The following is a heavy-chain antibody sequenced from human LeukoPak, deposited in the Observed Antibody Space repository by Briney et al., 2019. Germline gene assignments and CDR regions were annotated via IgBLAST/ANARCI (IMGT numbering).Heavy chain of an antibody. D-gene: IGHD7-27*01. CDR1: GYTFTGYY. V-gene: IGHV1-2*02. CDR3: ATLGIHDAFDI. CDR2: INPYSGGT. Sequence: GASVKVSCKASGYTFTGYYMHWVRQAPGQGLEWMGWINPYSGGTNYAQKFQGRVTMTRDTSVSTAYMELSRLRSDDTAVYYCATLGIHDAFDIWGQGTMVTVSS. J-gene: IGHJ3*02.